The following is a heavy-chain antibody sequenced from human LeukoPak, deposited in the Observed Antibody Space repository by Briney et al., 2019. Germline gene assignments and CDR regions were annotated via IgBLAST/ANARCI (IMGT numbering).Heavy chain of an antibody. CDR2: INSDGSST. J-gene: IGHJ5*02. V-gene: IGHV3-74*01. D-gene: IGHD1-26*01. CDR3: ARVPGIVGAQEFWFDP. CDR1: GFTFSSYW. Sequence: PGGSLRLSCAASGFTFSSYWMHWVRQAPGKGLVWVSRINSDGSSTSYADSVKGRFTISRDNAKNTLYLQMNSLRAEDTAVYYCARVPGIVGAQEFWFDPWGQGTLVTVSS.